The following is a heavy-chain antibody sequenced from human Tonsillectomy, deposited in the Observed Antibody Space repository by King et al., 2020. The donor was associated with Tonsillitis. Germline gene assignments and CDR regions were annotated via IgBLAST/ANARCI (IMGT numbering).Heavy chain of an antibody. J-gene: IGHJ4*02. CDR1: GFIFRSFD. CDR3: AKTRRGYRCGPYFDF. Sequence: VQLVESGGGVVRPGRSLRLSCAGSGFIFRSFDMHWVRQAPGKGLEWVAVMSYDGNVEYYADSVKGRFTISRDNSKNTLYLQMNSLRAEDTAVYYCAKTRRGYRCGPYFDFWGQGTLVTGSS. CDR2: MSYDGNVE. D-gene: IGHD5-18*01. V-gene: IGHV3-30*18.